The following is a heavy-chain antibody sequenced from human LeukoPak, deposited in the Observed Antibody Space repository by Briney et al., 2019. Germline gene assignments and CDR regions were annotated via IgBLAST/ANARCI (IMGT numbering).Heavy chain of an antibody. CDR3: AKDSNGLYGTGYILDY. CDR2: IRYEGSTK. Sequence: GSLRLSCAASGFTFSSYGMRWVRQAPGKGLEWVAFIRYEGSTKYYADSVKGRFTISRDNSKNTLYLQMNSLRAEDMAVYYCAKDSNGLYGTGYILDYWGQGTQVTVSS. D-gene: IGHD6-25*01. V-gene: IGHV3-30*02. CDR1: GFTFSSYG. J-gene: IGHJ4*02.